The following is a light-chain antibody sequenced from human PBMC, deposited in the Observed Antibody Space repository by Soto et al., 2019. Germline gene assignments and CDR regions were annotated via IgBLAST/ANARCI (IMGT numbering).Light chain of an antibody. J-gene: IGKJ1*01. V-gene: IGKV3-15*01. CDR2: AIS. Sequence: EIAMTQSPATLSVSPGESATLSCRASQSVSSNLAWYQKKPGQAPRLLIYAISTGATGIPARFSGSGSGTEFTLTISSLQSEDFAVYYCQQYNQWPRTFGQGTTVEIK. CDR3: QQYNQWPRT. CDR1: QSVSSN.